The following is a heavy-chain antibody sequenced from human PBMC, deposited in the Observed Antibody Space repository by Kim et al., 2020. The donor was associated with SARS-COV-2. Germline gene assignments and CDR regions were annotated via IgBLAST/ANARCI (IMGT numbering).Heavy chain of an antibody. V-gene: IGHV1-24*01. CDR1: GYTLTELS. J-gene: IGHJ5*02. D-gene: IGHD3-16*01. CDR2: FDPEDGET. Sequence: ASVKVSCKVSGYTLTELSMHWVRQAPGKGLEWMGCFDPEDGETIYAQKFQGRVTMTEDTSTDTAYMELSSLRSEDTAVYYCATALPFGVVVSYWFDPWGQGTLVTVSS. CDR3: ATALPFGVVVSYWFDP.